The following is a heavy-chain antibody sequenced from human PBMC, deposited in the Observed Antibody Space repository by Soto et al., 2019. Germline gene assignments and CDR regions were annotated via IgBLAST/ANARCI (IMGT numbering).Heavy chain of an antibody. CDR3: ARRNYFYALDV. J-gene: IGHJ6*02. Sequence: KTSETLSLTCAVSGGSFSGYYWGWVRQPPGKGLEWVGEINYSGSTNYNPSLKRRVTISVDTSKNQVSLKVTSATAADTAMYYCARRNYFYALDVWGQGTTVTVSS. CDR1: GGSFSGYY. V-gene: IGHV4-34*01. CDR2: INYSGST.